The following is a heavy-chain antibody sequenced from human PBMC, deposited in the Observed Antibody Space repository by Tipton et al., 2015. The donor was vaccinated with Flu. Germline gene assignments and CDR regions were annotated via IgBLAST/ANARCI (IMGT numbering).Heavy chain of an antibody. CDR2: IYHDGDT. J-gene: IGHJ5*02. V-gene: IGHV4-39*01. CDR3: ARHEGWGQFGYYGDNWFDP. D-gene: IGHD4-17*01. CDR1: GGSISSSNYY. Sequence: TLSLTCTVSGGSISSSNYYWGWIRQPPGKGLEWIGSIYHDGDTYYNPFLTSRVTISVDTSKEQFSLKVTSMTAADTAVYYCARHEGWGQFGYYGDNWFDPWGQGALVTVSS.